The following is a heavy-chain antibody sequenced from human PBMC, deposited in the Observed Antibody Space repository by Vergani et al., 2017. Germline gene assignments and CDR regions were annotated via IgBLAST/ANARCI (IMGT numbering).Heavy chain of an antibody. J-gene: IGHJ2*01. CDR3: AKPTMVRGVITNWYFDL. D-gene: IGHD3-10*01. CDR1: GFTFDTYA. Sequence: EVQLVESGGVVVQPGGSLRLSCSASGFTFDTYAMHWVRQAPGKGLEWVSLISWDGGTTYDASFGRGLSTTSGDNSKNSLYLQKNRRSDEETAYYYCAKPTMVRGVITNWYFDLWDRGTLVAVSS. V-gene: IGHV3-43D*04. CDR2: ISWDGGTT.